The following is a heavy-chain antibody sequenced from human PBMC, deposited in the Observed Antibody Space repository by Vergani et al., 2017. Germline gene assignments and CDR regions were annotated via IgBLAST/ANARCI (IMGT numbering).Heavy chain of an antibody. Sequence: QVQLVESGGGEVQPGRSLRLSCSAAGFPFSDYGVHWVRQAPGKGLEWVSVIWYDGSNTYYADSVKGRFTVSRDNSRNTLFLQMNSLRVEDTAVYYCARSRYDSSGFSTIFRYWGQGTRVTVS. V-gene: IGHV3-33*08. D-gene: IGHD3-22*01. J-gene: IGHJ4*02. CDR2: IWYDGSNT. CDR1: GFPFSDYG. CDR3: ARSRYDSSGFSTIFRY.